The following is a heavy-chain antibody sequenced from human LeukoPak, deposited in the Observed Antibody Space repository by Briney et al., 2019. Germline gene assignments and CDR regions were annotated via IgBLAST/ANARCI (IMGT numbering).Heavy chain of an antibody. J-gene: IGHJ6*02. CDR3: ARDAWRRAFNYGMDV. CDR2: ISWSSGNI. CDR1: GFTFDDYA. D-gene: IGHD5-12*01. Sequence: PGRPLRLSCAASGFTFDDYAMHWVRQAPGKGLEWVAGISWSSGNIGYADSVKGRFTIPRDNAENSLHLQMNSLRTEDTALYFCARDAWRRAFNYGMDVWGQGTTVTVSS. V-gene: IGHV3-9*01.